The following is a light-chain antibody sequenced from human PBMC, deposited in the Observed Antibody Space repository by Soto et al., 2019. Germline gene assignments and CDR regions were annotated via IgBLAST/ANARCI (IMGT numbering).Light chain of an antibody. Sequence: EVVLTQSPGTVSLSPGERATLSCMASQSITSSDIAWYQQKPGQAPRLLIYAASSRATGIPDRFSGSGSGTDFTLSISRLEPEDFAVYYCQQYGSSVTWTFGQGTKVEIK. CDR2: AAS. CDR3: QQYGSSVTWT. J-gene: IGKJ1*01. V-gene: IGKV3-20*01. CDR1: QSITSSD.